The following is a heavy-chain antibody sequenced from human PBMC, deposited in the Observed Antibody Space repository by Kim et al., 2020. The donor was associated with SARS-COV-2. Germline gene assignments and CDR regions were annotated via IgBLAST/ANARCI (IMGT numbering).Heavy chain of an antibody. CDR2: IIPILGIA. Sequence: SVKVSCKASGGTFSSYAISWVRQAPGQGLEWMGRIIPILGIANYAQKFQGRVTITADKSTSTAYMELSSLRSEDTAVYYCAPDCSGGSCYRVRFDYWGQGTLVTVSS. V-gene: IGHV1-69*04. CDR1: GGTFSSYA. J-gene: IGHJ4*02. D-gene: IGHD2-15*01. CDR3: APDCSGGSCYRVRFDY.